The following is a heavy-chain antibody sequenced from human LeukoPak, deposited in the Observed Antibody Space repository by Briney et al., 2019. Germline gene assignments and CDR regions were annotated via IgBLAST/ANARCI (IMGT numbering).Heavy chain of an antibody. CDR2: INSDGSNT. CDR3: ARDLFRSMANNWFDP. V-gene: IGHV3-74*01. CDR1: GFTFSSYW. D-gene: IGHD2/OR15-2a*01. J-gene: IGHJ5*02. Sequence: GGSLRLSCAASGFTFSSYWLHWVRHAPGKGLVWVSRINSDGSNTSYADSVKGRFTISRDNAKNTLFLQMNSPRVEDTAVYYCARDLFRSMANNWFDPWGQGTLVTVSS.